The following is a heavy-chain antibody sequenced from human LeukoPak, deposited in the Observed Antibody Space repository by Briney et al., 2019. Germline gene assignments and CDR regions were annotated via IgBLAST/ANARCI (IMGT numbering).Heavy chain of an antibody. Sequence: PGRSLRLSCAASGFTFSSYAMSWVRQAPGKGLEWVSAISGSGGSTYYADSVKGRFTISRDNSKNTLYLQMNSLRAEDTAVYYCAKARIYSGYDYALFDYWGQGTLVTVSS. CDR1: GFTFSSYA. V-gene: IGHV3-23*01. CDR3: AKARIYSGYDYALFDY. J-gene: IGHJ4*02. D-gene: IGHD5-12*01. CDR2: ISGSGGST.